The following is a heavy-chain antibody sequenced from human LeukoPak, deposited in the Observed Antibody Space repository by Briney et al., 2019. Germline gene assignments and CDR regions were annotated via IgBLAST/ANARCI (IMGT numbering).Heavy chain of an antibody. CDR3: ARTYGSGSYPSDY. CDR2: ISSTASHI. D-gene: IGHD3-10*01. CDR1: GFTFSDYN. J-gene: IGHJ4*02. Sequence: GGSLRLSCAASGFTFSDYNMSWFRQAPGKGLEWVSSISSTASHIYYPDSEKGRFTISRDNAKNSLFMQMNILRAEDTSVYYCARTYGSGSYPSDYWCQGTLVTVSS. V-gene: IGHV3-21*01.